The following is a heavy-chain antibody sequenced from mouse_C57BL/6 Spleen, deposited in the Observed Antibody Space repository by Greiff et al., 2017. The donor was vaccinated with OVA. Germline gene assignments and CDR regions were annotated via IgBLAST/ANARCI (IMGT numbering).Heavy chain of an antibody. CDR3: ARRRDDYGSSHWDFGV. J-gene: IGHJ1*03. CDR1: GFSLSTSGMG. Sequence: QVQLKESGPGILQSSQTLSLTCSFSGFSLSTSGMGVSWIRQPSGKGLEWLAHIYWDDDKRYNPSLKSRLTISKDTSRNQVFLKITSVDTADTATYYCARRRDDYGSSHWDFGVWGTGTTVTVSS. D-gene: IGHD1-1*01. V-gene: IGHV8-12*01. CDR2: IYWDDDK.